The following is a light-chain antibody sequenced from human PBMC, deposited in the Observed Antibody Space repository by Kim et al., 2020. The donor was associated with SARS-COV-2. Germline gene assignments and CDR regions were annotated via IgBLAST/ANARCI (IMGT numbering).Light chain of an antibody. V-gene: IGLV3-25*03. CDR3: QSADSSGTYQA. CDR1: ALPNQY. J-gene: IGLJ1*01. CDR2: TDS. Sequence: SYELTQPPSVSVSPGQTARITCSGDALPNQYSYWYQQKPGQAPVLLIYTDSERPSGVPERFSGSSSGTTVTLTISGVQAEDEADYYCQSADSSGTYQAFGTGTKVTVL.